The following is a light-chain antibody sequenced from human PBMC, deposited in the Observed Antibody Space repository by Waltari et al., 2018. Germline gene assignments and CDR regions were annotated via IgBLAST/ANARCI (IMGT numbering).Light chain of an antibody. CDR1: QIISRA. CDR3: QHYVRLPVT. Sequence: IMLTQSPGTLSLSPGERATLSCRASQIISRALAWYQPTPGQAPRLLIYDVSPRASGIPDRFSGSGSGTDFSLTISRLESEDFAVYYCQHYVRLPVTFGQGTKLEFK. V-gene: IGKV3-20*01. CDR2: DVS. J-gene: IGKJ1*01.